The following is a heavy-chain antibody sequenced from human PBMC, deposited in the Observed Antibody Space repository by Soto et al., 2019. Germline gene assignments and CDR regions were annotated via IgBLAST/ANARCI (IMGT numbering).Heavy chain of an antibody. CDR3: ASAVRYCISTSCADAFDI. CDR1: GYSFTSYW. CDR2: IYPGDSDT. V-gene: IGHV5-51*01. Sequence: GESLKISCKGSGYSFTSYWIGWVRQMPGKGLEWMGIIYPGDSDTRYSPSFQGQVTISADKSISTAYLQWSSLKASDTAMYYCASAVRYCISTSCADAFDIWGQGTMVIVSS. D-gene: IGHD2-2*01. J-gene: IGHJ3*02.